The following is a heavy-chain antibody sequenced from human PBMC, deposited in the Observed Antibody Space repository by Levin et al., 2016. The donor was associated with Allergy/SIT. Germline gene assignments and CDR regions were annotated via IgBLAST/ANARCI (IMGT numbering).Heavy chain of an antibody. D-gene: IGHD6-6*01. CDR3: ARPAIQYSSSSPLEYYYYGMDV. J-gene: IGHJ6*02. CDR2: ISAYNGNT. V-gene: IGHV1-18*01. Sequence: WVRQAPGQGLEWMGWISAYNGNTNYAQKLQGRVTMTTDTSTSTAYMELRSLRSDDTAVYYCARPAIQYSSSSPLEYYYYGMDVWGQGTTVTVSS.